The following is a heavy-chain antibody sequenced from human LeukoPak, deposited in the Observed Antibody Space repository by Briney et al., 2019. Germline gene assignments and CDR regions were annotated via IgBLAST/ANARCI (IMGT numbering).Heavy chain of an antibody. Sequence: SETLSLTCAVYGGSFSGYYWSWIRQPPGKGLEWIGEINHSGSTNYNPSLKSRVTISVDTSKNQFSLKLSSVTAADTAVYYCARAHYDFWNGYYESYYYGMDVWGQGTTVTVSS. V-gene: IGHV4-34*01. J-gene: IGHJ6*02. CDR2: INHSGST. CDR3: ARAHYDFWNGYYESYYYGMDV. D-gene: IGHD3-3*01. CDR1: GGSFSGYY.